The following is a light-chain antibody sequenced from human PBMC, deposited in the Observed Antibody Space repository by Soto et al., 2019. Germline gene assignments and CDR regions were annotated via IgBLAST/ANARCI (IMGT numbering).Light chain of an antibody. CDR2: ASS. Sequence: QSVLTQPPSASGTPGQRVTISCSGSGSNIGRNTVIWYQQLPGTAPKLLIFASSERPSGVPARFSGSKSGTSASLAISGLQSEDEADYYCAAWDDSLDAYVFGTGTKLTVL. V-gene: IGLV1-44*01. J-gene: IGLJ1*01. CDR3: AAWDDSLDAYV. CDR1: GSNIGRNT.